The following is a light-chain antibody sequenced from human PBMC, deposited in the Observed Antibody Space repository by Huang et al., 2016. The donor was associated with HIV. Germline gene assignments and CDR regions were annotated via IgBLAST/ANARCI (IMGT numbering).Light chain of an antibody. CDR1: QSVNTN. CDR3: QQYNKWPPEYT. CDR2: AAS. J-gene: IGKJ2*01. Sequence: VMMSQSPATLAASPGERVTLSCGASQSVNTNLAWYQQKPGQPPRLLIYAASTRATGVPARFAGSGSGTEFTLTIDSLQSDDFVVYYCQQYNKWPPEYTFGQGTRLEIK. V-gene: IGKV3-15*01.